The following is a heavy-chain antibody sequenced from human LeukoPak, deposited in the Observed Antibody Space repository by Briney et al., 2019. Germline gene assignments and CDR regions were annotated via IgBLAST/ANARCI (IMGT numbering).Heavy chain of an antibody. CDR1: GVSISSYY. CDR2: IYSSGNT. J-gene: IGHJ3*02. D-gene: IGHD1-26*01. V-gene: IGHV4-4*07. Sequence: SETLTLTCTVSGVSISSYYWTWIRQPAGEGLEWIGRIYSSGNTNYNPSRESRVTMSIDTSKNQFSLELSSVTAADTAVYYCARERGNLRGDAFDIWGQGTLVTVSS. CDR3: ARERGNLRGDAFDI.